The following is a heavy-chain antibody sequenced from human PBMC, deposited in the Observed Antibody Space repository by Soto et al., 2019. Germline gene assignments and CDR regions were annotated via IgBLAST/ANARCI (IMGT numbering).Heavy chain of an antibody. J-gene: IGHJ1*01. CDR3: AQGSSGWYAEYFQH. D-gene: IGHD6-19*01. V-gene: IGHV3-23*01. Sequence: EVQLLESGGGLVQPGGSLRLSCAASGFTFSSYAMSWVRQAPGKGLEWVSAISGSGGSTYYADSVKGRFTISRDNSKNTLYLEMTSLRAEDTDVCYCAQGSSGWYAEYFQHWGQGTLVSVS. CDR2: ISGSGGST. CDR1: GFTFSSYA.